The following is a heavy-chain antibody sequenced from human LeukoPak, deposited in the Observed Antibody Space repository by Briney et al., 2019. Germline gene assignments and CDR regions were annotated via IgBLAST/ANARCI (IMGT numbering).Heavy chain of an antibody. CDR3: ARRVWFGELFDY. Sequence: PGGSLRLSCATSGFTFDDYGMGWVRQAPGRGLEWVSGINWNGGSTGYADSVKGRFTISRENAKNSLCLQMNSPRAEDTALYYCARRVWFGELFDYWGQGTLVTVSS. CDR1: GFTFDDYG. J-gene: IGHJ4*02. V-gene: IGHV3-20*04. CDR2: INWNGGST. D-gene: IGHD3-10*01.